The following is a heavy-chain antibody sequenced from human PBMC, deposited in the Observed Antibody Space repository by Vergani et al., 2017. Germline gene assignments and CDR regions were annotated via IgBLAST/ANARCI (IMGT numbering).Heavy chain of an antibody. V-gene: IGHV3-23*01. CDR3: AKDTYSSGSPGXFDP. CDR2: ISGSGGST. J-gene: IGHJ5*02. D-gene: IGHD6-19*01. Sequence: EVQLLESGGGLVQPGGSLRLSFAASGFTFSSYAMSWVRQAPGKGLEWVSAISGSGGSTYYADSVKGRFTISRDNSKNTLYLQMNSLRAEDTAVYYCAKDTYSSGSPGXFDPWGQGTLVTVSS. CDR1: GFTFSSYA.